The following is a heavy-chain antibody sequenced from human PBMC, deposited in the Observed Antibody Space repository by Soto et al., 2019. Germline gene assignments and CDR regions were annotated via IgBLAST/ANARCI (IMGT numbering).Heavy chain of an antibody. J-gene: IGHJ4*02. CDR3: TRLITPLDY. Sequence: GGSLRLSCAASGFTFSDYAMHWVRQAPGKGLEWLGRIRSKVNNLETVYAASVKGRFTISRDDSKNTAYLQMNSLKTEDTAVYYCTRLITPLDYWGRGTLVTVS. CDR2: IRSKVNNLET. CDR1: GFTFSDYA. D-gene: IGHD3-16*01. V-gene: IGHV3-73*01.